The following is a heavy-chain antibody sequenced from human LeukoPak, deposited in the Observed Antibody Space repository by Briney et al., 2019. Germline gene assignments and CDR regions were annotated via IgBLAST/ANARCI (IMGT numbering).Heavy chain of an antibody. V-gene: IGHV4-34*01. CDR1: GGSFSGYY. CDR2: INHSGST. Sequence: SETLSLTCAVYGGSFSGYYWSWIRQPPGKGLEWIGEINHSGSTNYNPSLKSRVTISVDTSKNQFSLKLSSVTAADTAVYYCAREQVVVASGYYFDYWGQGTLVTVSS. CDR3: AREQVVVASGYYFDY. D-gene: IGHD2-15*01. J-gene: IGHJ4*02.